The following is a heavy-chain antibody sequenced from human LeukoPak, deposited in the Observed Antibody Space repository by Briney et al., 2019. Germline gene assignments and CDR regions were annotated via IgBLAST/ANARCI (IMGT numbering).Heavy chain of an antibody. V-gene: IGHV3-66*01. CDR3: ARSIAVSATGY. D-gene: IGHD6-19*01. CDR1: GVTVSNNY. J-gene: IGHJ4*02. CDR2: IYSEGYT. Sequence: GGSLRLSCAASGVTVSNNYMSWVRQAPGKGLEWVSVIYSEGYTFYADSVKGRFTISRDNAKNTLYLQMNSLRAEDTAVYYCARSIAVSATGYWGQGTLVTVSS.